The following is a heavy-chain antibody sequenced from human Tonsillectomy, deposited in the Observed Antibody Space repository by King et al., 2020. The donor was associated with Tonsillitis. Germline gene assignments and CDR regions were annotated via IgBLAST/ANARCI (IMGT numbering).Heavy chain of an antibody. J-gene: IGHJ3*02. CDR2: IYPGDSAT. CDR3: ARPGEYCSGGRCPLGVFVN. V-gene: IGHV5-51*01. Sequence: VQLVESGAEVKKPGESLKISCKGSGYRFTSYWIGWVRQMPGKGLEWMGIIYPGDSATRYSPSFQGQVTISADKTINTAYLQWSSLKAADTAMYYCARPGEYCSGGRCPLGVFVNWGQGTMVTVSS. D-gene: IGHD2-15*01. CDR1: GYRFTSYW.